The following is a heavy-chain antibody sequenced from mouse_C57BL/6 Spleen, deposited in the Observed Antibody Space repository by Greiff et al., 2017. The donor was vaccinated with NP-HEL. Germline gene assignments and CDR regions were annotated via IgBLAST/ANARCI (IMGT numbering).Heavy chain of an antibody. V-gene: IGHV10-1*01. Sequence: EVHLVESGGGLVQPKASFKLSCAASLFPFNTYSMNWVRQAPGKGSEWVARIRSKSNNYATYYADSVKDRFTISRDDSESMLYLQMNNLKTEDTAMYYCVRHGNYGFAYWGQGTLVTVSA. CDR3: VRHGNYGFAY. D-gene: IGHD2-1*01. CDR2: IRSKSNNYAT. CDR1: LFPFNTYS. J-gene: IGHJ3*01.